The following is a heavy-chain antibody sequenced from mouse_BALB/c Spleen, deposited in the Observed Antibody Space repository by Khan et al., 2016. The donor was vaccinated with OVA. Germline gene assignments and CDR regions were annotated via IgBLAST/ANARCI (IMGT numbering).Heavy chain of an antibody. V-gene: IGHV3-6*02. CDR1: GYSIISGYY. CDR3: TRDYFGNYYSDY. D-gene: IGHD2-1*01. J-gene: IGHJ2*01. Sequence: EVQLQESGPGLVKPSQSLSLTCSVTGYSIISGYYWNWLRQFPGNKLEWMGYISYDGSNNYNPSLKNRISITRDTSKNQFFLKLNSVTTEDTATYDYTRDYFGNYYSDYWGQGTTLTVSS. CDR2: ISYDGSN.